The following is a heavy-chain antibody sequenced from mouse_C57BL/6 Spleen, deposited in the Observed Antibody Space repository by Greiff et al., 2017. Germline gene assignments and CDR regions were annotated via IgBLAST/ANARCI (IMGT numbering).Heavy chain of an antibody. V-gene: IGHV5-4*01. D-gene: IGHD3-3*01. Sequence: EVKVVESGGGLVKPGGSLKLSCAASGFTFSSYAMPWVRQTPEKRLEWVATISDGGSYTYYPDNVKGRFTISRDNAKNNLYLQMSHLKSEDTAMYYCARDRGERYFDYWGQGTTLTVSS. CDR1: GFTFSSYA. J-gene: IGHJ2*01. CDR3: ARDRGERYFDY. CDR2: ISDGGSYT.